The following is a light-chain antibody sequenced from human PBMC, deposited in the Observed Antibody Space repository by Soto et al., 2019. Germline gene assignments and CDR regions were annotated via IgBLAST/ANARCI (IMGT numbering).Light chain of an antibody. CDR2: GDN. V-gene: IGLV1-44*01. CDR1: GSNIGSNS. Sequence: QSVLTQPPSASGTPGQSVTISCSGSGSNIGSNSVSWYQQLPGTAPKLLIYGDNRRPSGVPDRFTGSKSGTSASLAISGLQSEDEADYYCESWDDSPSGLVLFGGGTKLTVL. J-gene: IGLJ2*01. CDR3: ESWDDSPSGLVL.